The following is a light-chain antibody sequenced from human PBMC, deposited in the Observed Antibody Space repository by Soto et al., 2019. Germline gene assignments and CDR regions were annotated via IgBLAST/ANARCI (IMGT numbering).Light chain of an antibody. CDR2: EVT. J-gene: IGLJ2*01. CDR3: SSYTAASTLDVV. V-gene: IGLV2-14*01. Sequence: QSARTQPASVSGSPGQAITISCTGISSDGNSVSWYQQHPGKAPKLIIYEVTNRPSGVSNRFSGSKSDYTASLTISGLQAEDEADYYCSSYTAASTLDVVFGGGTKVTVL. CDR1: SSDGNS.